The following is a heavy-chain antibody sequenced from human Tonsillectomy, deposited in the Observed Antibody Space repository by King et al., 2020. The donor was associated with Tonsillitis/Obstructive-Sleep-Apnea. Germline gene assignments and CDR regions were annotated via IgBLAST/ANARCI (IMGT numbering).Heavy chain of an antibody. D-gene: IGHD3-3*01. V-gene: IGHV3-43*02. CDR3: ATPGAPWLGFLEWHIEY. CDR1: GFTFDDYA. Sequence: VQLVESGGGVVQPGGSLRLSCAASGFTFDDYAMHWVRQAPGKGLEWVSLISGDGGSTYYADSVKGRFTISRDNSKNSLYLQMNSLRTEDTALYYCATPGAPWLGFLEWHIEYWGQGTLVTVSS. CDR2: ISGDGGST. J-gene: IGHJ4*02.